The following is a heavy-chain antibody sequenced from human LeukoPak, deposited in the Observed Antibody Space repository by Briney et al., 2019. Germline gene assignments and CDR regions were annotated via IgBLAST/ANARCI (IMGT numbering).Heavy chain of an antibody. V-gene: IGHV4-39*07. CDR1: GGSISSSSYY. CDR2: IYYSGST. D-gene: IGHD5-24*01. CDR3: AREGRDGYNAI. Sequence: SETLSLTCTVSGGSISSSSYYWGWIRQPPGKGLEWIGSIYYSGSTYYNPSLKSRVTISVDTSKNQFSLKLSSVTAADTAVYYCAREGRDGYNAIWGQGTLVTVSS. J-gene: IGHJ4*02.